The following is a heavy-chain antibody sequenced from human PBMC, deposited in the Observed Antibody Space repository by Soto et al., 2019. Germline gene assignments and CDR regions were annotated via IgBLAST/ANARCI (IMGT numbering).Heavy chain of an antibody. J-gene: IGHJ5*02. V-gene: IGHV4-34*01. Sequence: SETLSLTCAVYGGSFSGYYWSWIRQPPGKGLEWIGEINHSGSTNYNPSLKSRVTISVDTSKNQFSLKLSSVTAADTAVYYCAIVIRGLMVYASIRVRNWFDPWGQGTLVTVSS. D-gene: IGHD2-8*01. CDR2: INHSGST. CDR3: AIVIRGLMVYASIRVRNWFDP. CDR1: GGSFSGYY.